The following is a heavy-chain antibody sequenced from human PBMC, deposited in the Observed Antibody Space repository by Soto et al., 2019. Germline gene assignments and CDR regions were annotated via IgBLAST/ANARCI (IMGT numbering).Heavy chain of an antibody. D-gene: IGHD5-12*01. CDR3: VRVVAIPGYPDN. J-gene: IGHJ4*02. CDR1: GGTFSSYA. CDR2: IVPIVDTS. Sequence: QVQLVQSGAEVRQPASSVKVSCKTSGGTFSSYAISWVRQAPGQGLEWMGGIVPIVDTSTYAQKFQGRLTITADESTSTAYMELSSLRSDDTAIYYCVRVVAIPGYPDNWGQGTLVTVSS. V-gene: IGHV1-69*12.